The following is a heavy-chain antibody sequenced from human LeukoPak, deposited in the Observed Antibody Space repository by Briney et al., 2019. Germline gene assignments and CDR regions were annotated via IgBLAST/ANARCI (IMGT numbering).Heavy chain of an antibody. CDR2: INPNSGGT. J-gene: IGHJ4*02. V-gene: IGHV1-2*02. CDR1: GYTFTAYY. CDR3: ARPPGRDGYNRYDY. Sequence: ASVKVSCKSSGYTFTAYYMHRVRQAPGQGLEWMGWINPNSGGTSYAQKFQGRVTMTSDTSISTAYMELNRLRSDDTAVYYCARPPGRDGYNRYDYWGQGTLVTVSS. D-gene: IGHD5-12*01.